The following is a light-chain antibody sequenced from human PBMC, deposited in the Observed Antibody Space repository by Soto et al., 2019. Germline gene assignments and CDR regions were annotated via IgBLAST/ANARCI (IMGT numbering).Light chain of an antibody. CDR1: SSDVGDYNY. J-gene: IGLJ1*01. CDR2: EVN. V-gene: IGLV2-14*01. Sequence: QSALAQPASVSGSPGQSIAISCTGTSSDVGDYNYVSWYQQHPGKAPKLMIYEVNNRPSGVSNRFSGSKSGNTASLTISGLQAEDEADYYCSSYTSSSTLVVGTGTRAPS. CDR3: SSYTSSSTLV.